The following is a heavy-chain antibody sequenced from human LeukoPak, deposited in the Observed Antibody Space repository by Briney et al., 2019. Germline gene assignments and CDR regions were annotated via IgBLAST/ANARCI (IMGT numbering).Heavy chain of an antibody. CDR1: GFTFTNYA. J-gene: IGHJ4*02. Sequence: GGSLRLSCAASGFTFTNYAMTWVRQAPGKGLEWVSSISASGVMTYYADSVKGRFTVSRDNAKNSLYLQMNSLRAEDSAVYYCARELTRSGDYWGQGTLVTVSS. CDR2: ISASGVMT. V-gene: IGHV3-23*01. CDR3: ARELTRSGDY. D-gene: IGHD1-14*01.